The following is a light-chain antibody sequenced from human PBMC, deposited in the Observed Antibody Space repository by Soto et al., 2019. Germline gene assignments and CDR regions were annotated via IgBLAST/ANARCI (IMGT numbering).Light chain of an antibody. CDR3: TSYTTSSNYV. J-gene: IGLJ1*01. Sequence: TQPGSVSGSPGQAIAIYCTGTSSDVGGYNYVSWYQQHPGKAPKLMIYDVSNRPSGVSNRFSGSKSGNTASLTISGLQAEDEADYYCTSYTTSSNYVFGTGTKGTVL. V-gene: IGLV2-14*01. CDR2: DVS. CDR1: SSDVGGYNY.